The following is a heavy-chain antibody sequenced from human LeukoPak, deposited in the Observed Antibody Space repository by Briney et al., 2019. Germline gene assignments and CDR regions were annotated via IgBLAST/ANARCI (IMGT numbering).Heavy chain of an antibody. CDR1: GFTFSSYG. D-gene: IGHD3-10*01. Sequence: GGSLRLSCAASGFTFSSYGMHWVRQAPGKGLESVAFIRYDGSNKYYADSVKGRFTISRDNSKNTLYLQMNSLRAEDTAVYYCAKDQDSRYYYGSGLDYWGQGTLVTVSS. CDR3: AKDQDSRYYYGSGLDY. V-gene: IGHV3-30*02. CDR2: IRYDGSNK. J-gene: IGHJ4*02.